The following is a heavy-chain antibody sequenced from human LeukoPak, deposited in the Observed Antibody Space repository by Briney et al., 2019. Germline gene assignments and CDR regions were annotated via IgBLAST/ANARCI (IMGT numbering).Heavy chain of an antibody. J-gene: IGHJ4*02. CDR3: AKGSSLGAADN. CDR1: GFAFGDYM. D-gene: IGHD2-15*01. Sequence: GGSLRLSCAASGFAFGDYMMHWVRQAPGKGLEWVSLISWDGGTTDYSDSVKGRFTISRDNSRKSLYLQMNRLRIEDTAFYYCAKGSSLGAADNWGQGTLVTVSS. CDR2: ISWDGGTT. V-gene: IGHV3-43*01.